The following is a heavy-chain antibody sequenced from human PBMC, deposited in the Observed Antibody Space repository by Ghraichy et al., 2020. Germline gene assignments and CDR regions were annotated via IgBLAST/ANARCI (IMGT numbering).Heavy chain of an antibody. Sequence: GGSLRLSCAASGFTFDDYAMHWVRQAPGKGLEWVSGISWNSGSIGYADSVKGRFTISRDNAKNSLYLQMNSLRAEDTALYYCAKGVGATLNDFDYWGQGTMVTVSS. CDR1: GFTFDDYA. V-gene: IGHV3-9*01. CDR2: ISWNSGSI. CDR3: AKGVGATLNDFDY. D-gene: IGHD1-26*01. J-gene: IGHJ4*02.